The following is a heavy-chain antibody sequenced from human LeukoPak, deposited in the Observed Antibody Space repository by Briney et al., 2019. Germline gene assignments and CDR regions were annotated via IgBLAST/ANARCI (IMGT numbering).Heavy chain of an antibody. Sequence: GPSLKFSCKASGYTFTGYYMRWVRQAPGQGVECMGWINLNSGGTTYAQQLQGKVTMTKETPITRAYMALRRLTSEAPAVHYFAGAPVTDGGPRGDYWGQGTLVTVSS. CDR3: AGAPVTDGGPRGDY. J-gene: IGHJ4*02. V-gene: IGHV1-2*02. CDR1: GYTFTGYY. CDR2: INLNSGGT. D-gene: IGHD4-23*01.